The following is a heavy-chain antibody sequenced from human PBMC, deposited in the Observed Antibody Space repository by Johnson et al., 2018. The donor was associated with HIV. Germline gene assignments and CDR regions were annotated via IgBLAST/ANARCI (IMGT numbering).Heavy chain of an antibody. CDR3: AKLVGASDAFDI. V-gene: IGHV3-23*04. CDR1: GFTFSSYA. D-gene: IGHD1-26*01. Sequence: VQLVESGGGLVKPGGSLRLSCAASGFTFSSYAMSWVRQAPGKGLEWVSAISGTAGDTYYPGSVKGRFTISRDNSKNTLYLQMNSLRAEDTAVYYCAKLVGASDAFDIWGQGTMVTVSS. CDR2: ISGTAGDT. J-gene: IGHJ3*02.